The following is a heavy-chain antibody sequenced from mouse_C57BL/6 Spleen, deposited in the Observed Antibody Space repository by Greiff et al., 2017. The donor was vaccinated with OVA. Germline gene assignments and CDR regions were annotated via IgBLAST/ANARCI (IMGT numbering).Heavy chain of an antibody. Sequence: EVQLQQSGTVLARPGASVKMSCKTSGYTFTSYWMHWVKQRPGQGLEWIGAIYPGNSDTSYNQKFKGKAKLTAVTSAGTAYMELSSLTNEDSAVYYCTRSGDYDRAWFAYWGQGTLVTVSA. CDR1: GYTFTSYW. J-gene: IGHJ3*01. CDR2: IYPGNSDT. V-gene: IGHV1-5*01. CDR3: TRSGDYDRAWFAY. D-gene: IGHD2-4*01.